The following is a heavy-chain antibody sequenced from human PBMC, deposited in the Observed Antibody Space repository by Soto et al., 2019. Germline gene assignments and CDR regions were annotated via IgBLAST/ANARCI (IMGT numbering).Heavy chain of an antibody. CDR2: ISWDSGVI. CDR3: AKDNVGVYCSGGSCYFDY. CDR1: GFSLDHYA. J-gene: IGHJ4*02. D-gene: IGHD2-15*01. V-gene: IGHV3-9*01. Sequence: PGGSLRLSCVASGFSLDHYAMHWVRQAPGKGLEWVSGISWDSGVIDYADSVRGRFTISRDNAKNSLYLQMTSLRAEDTALYYCAKDNVGVYCSGGSCYFDYWGQGRLVTVSS.